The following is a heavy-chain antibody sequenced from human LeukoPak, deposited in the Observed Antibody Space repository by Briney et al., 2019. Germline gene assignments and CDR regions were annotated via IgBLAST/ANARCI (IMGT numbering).Heavy chain of an antibody. CDR1: GGSISSGSYY. J-gene: IGHJ4*02. Sequence: SETLSLTCTVSGGSISSGSYYWSWIRQPAGKGLEWIGRIYTSGSTNYNPSLKSRVTISVDTSKNQFPLNLSSVPAADTAVYYCARAWGPRSYEHPFDYWGQGTLVTVSS. V-gene: IGHV4-61*02. D-gene: IGHD3-16*01. CDR2: IYTSGST. CDR3: ARAWGPRSYEHPFDY.